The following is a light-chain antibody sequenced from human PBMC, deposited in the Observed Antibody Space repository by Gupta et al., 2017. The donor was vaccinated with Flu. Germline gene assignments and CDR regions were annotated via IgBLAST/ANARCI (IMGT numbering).Light chain of an antibody. CDR1: SSDVGGHKY. V-gene: IGLV2-14*01. Sequence: QSALTQPASVSGSPGQSITISCTGTSSDVGGHKYVSWYQQHPGKAPKLMIYEVSNRPSGVSNRFSGSKSGNTASLTISGLQAEDEADYYCSSFTSSGTQVFGTGTKVTVL. J-gene: IGLJ1*01. CDR3: SSFTSSGTQV. CDR2: EVS.